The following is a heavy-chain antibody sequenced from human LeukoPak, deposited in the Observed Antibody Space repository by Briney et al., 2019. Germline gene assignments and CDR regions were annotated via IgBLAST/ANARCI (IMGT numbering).Heavy chain of an antibody. CDR3: ARGKPGDSMDY. D-gene: IGHD4-17*01. J-gene: IGHJ4*02. V-gene: IGHV1-3*01. Sequence: KFQGRVTITRDTSASTAYMELSSLRSEDTAVYYCARGKPGDSMDYWGQGTLVTVSS.